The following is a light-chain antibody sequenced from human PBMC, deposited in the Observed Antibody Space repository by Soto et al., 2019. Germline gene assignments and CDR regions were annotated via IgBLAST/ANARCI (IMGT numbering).Light chain of an antibody. V-gene: IGKV2-30*02. CDR2: KVS. CDR3: MQGTHWPFT. Sequence: DVVMTQSPLSLPVTLGQPASISCRSNQGLVHSNGDTFLSWFQQRPGQSPRRLIYKVSNRDSGVPDRFTGSGSGTDFTLEISRVEAEDIGVYYCMQGTHWPFTFGQGTKLEI. J-gene: IGKJ2*01. CDR1: QGLVHSNGDTF.